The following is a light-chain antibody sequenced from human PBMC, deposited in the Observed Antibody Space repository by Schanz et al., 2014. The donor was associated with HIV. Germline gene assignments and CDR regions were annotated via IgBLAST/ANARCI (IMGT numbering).Light chain of an antibody. J-gene: IGKJ1*01. V-gene: IGKV3-15*01. CDR2: GAS. CDR3: QQYNNWPQT. CDR1: QSFSSN. Sequence: IVLTQSPGTLSLSPGERATLSCRASQSFSSNYLVWYQQKPGQAPRLLIYGASTRATGIPARFSGSGSGTEFTLTISSLQSEDFAVYYCQQYNNWPQTFGQGTKVEIK.